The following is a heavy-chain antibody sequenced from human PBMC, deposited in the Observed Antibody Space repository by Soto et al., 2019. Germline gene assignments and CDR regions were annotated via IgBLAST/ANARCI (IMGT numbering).Heavy chain of an antibody. V-gene: IGHV4-61*01. CDR3: ASYGSGSYYNVYGLDY. CDR1: GGSVSSGSCY. CDR2: IYYSGST. D-gene: IGHD3-10*01. Sequence: LEILPLTCTVSGGSVSSGSCYWSWIRQPPGKGLEWIGYIYYSGSTNYNPSLKSRVTISVDTSKNQFSLKLSSVTAADTAAFYCASYGSGSYYNVYGLDYWGQGTLVTVSS. J-gene: IGHJ4*02.